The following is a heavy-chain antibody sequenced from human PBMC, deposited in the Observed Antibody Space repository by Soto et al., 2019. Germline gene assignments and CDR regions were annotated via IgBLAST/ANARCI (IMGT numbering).Heavy chain of an antibody. CDR2: IYYSENT. V-gene: IGHV4-30-4*01. J-gene: IGHJ6*02. Sequence: SETLSLTCTVSGVSISSGDYYWSWIRQTPGKGLEWIGYIYYSENTYYNPSLKSRVAISGDTSKNQFSLKLSSVTAADTAVYYCARDQGITTFGVYSMYYNGMDVWGPGNTVTVSS. CDR3: ARDQGITTFGVYSMYYNGMDV. CDR1: GVSISSGDYY. D-gene: IGHD3-3*01.